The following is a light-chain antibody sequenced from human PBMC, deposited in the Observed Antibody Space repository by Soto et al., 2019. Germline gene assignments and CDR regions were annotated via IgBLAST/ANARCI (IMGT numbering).Light chain of an antibody. J-gene: IGKJ4*01. CDR2: AAS. CDR1: QGIKYD. CDR3: MQDYDYPLT. Sequence: ALQMTQSPSSLSASVGDRVTITCRASQGIKYDLSWYQQKPGKAPSLLIYAASNLQSGVPSRFSGSGFGTDFTLTISSLQPEDFASYYCMQDYDYPLTFGGGTKVEI. V-gene: IGKV1-6*01.